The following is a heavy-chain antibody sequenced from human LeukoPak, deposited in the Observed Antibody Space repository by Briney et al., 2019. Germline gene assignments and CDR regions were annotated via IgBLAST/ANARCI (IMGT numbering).Heavy chain of an antibody. CDR1: RFTFSNAW. J-gene: IGHJ4*02. CDR2: IKSKTDGGTT. V-gene: IGHV3-15*01. D-gene: IGHD6-13*01. Sequence: GGSLRLSCAASRFTFSNAWMSWVRQAPGKGLEWVGRIKSKTDGGTTDYAAPLKGRFTISRDDSKNTLYLQMNSLKTEDTAIYYCTSITAAGFLDYWGQGTLVTVSS. CDR3: TSITAAGFLDY.